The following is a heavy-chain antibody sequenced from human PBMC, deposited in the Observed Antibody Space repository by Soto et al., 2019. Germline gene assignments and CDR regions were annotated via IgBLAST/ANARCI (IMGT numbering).Heavy chain of an antibody. Sequence: GGSLRLSCAASGFPFNTSEMIWVRQGPGKGQEWVSYITISNSTIYYADSVKGRFTISRDNAKNSLFLQMISLIAEDTAVYYCGRFLGGQIGVEPASKAYCYVREVWGKRTTVIVS. CDR2: ITISNSTI. CDR1: GFPFNTSE. CDR3: GRFLGGQIGVEPASKAYCYVREV. D-gene: IGHD3-16*01. J-gene: IGHJ6*04. V-gene: IGHV3-48*03.